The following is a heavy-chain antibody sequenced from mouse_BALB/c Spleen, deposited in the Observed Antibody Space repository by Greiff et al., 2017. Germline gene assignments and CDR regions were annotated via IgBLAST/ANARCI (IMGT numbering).Heavy chain of an antibody. CDR3: ARFTTPFAY. J-gene: IGHJ3*01. V-gene: IGHV14-1*02. CDR2: IDPENGNT. D-gene: IGHD2-12*01. CDR1: GFNIKDYY. Sequence: DVQLQESGAELVRPGALVKLSCKASGFNIKDYYMHWVKQRPEQGLEWIGWIDPENGNTIYDPKFQGKASITADTSSNTAYLQLSSLTSEDTAVYYCARFTTPFAYWGQGTLVTVSA.